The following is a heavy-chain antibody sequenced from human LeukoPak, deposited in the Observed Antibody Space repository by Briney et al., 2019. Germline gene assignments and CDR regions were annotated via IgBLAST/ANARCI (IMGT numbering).Heavy chain of an antibody. J-gene: IGHJ5*02. V-gene: IGHV1-69*04. CDR3: ARDYESRLYGSGSYYLS. Sequence: ASVKVSCKASGGTFTNYAINWVRQAPGQGLEWMGRIIPILDVTNYAQKFQGRVTITADQSTSTAYMELSSLRSEDTAVYYCARDYESRLYGSGSYYLSWGQGTLVTVSS. CDR1: GGTFTNYA. D-gene: IGHD3-10*01. CDR2: IIPILDVT.